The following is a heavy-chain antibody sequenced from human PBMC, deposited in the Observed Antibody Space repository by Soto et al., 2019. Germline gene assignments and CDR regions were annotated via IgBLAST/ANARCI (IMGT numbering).Heavy chain of an antibody. CDR1: GYTSAGFG. D-gene: IGHD2-2*01. CDR3: VRDQKYFRVNGNWFDS. CDR2: VSGNNGVS. V-gene: IGHV1-18*04. Sequence: APVQASCEASGYTSAGFGRSWVRQAPGKGLEWMGWVSGNNGVSNPAPKVEGRITMTLDTSTGVSYMALRSLRSDDTAIYYCVRDQKYFRVNGNWFDSWGQGTLVTVSS. J-gene: IGHJ5*01.